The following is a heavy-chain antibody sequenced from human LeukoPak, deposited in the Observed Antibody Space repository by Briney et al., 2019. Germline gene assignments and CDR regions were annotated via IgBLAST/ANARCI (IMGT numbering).Heavy chain of an antibody. D-gene: IGHD3-3*01. CDR3: ARGRLLYFGKRGDY. Sequence: PGGSLRLSCAASGFTFSSYAMHWVRQAPGKGLEWVAVILYDGSNTYYGDSVKGRFTISRDNSENTLYLQMNSLRPEDTAVYYCARGRLLYFGKRGDYWGQGTLVTVSS. CDR2: ILYDGSNT. J-gene: IGHJ4*02. CDR1: GFTFSSYA. V-gene: IGHV3-30*04.